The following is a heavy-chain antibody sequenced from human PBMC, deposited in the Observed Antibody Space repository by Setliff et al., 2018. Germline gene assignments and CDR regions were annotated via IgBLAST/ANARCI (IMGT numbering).Heavy chain of an antibody. V-gene: IGHV4-39*01. CDR3: ARHFRSSKVQFLEYLTDYYFDS. D-gene: IGHD3-3*01. CDR1: DVSISSSSFY. J-gene: IGHJ4*02. Sequence: SETLSLTCTVSDVSISSSSFYWAWIRQPPGKGLEWIGSIYYSGSTYYNPSLTSRVTISVDTSNNQFSLNLRSVTAADTAMYYCARHFRSSKVQFLEYLTDYYFDSWGQGTLVTVSS. CDR2: IYYSGST.